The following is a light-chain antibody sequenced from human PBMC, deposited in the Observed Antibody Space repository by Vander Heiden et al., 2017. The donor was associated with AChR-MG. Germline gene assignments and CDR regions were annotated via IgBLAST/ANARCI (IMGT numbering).Light chain of an antibody. CDR1: SSDVGAYNY. V-gene: IGLV2-14*01. J-gene: IGLJ2*01. CDR2: EVN. Sequence: QSALTQPASVSGSPGQSITISCTGTSSDVGAYNYGPWYQQHPGKAPKLMIYEVNNRPSGVSNRFSGSKSGNTASLTIAGLQAEDEGDYYCSSYTSSTTLLVFGGGTKLTVL. CDR3: SSYTSSTTLLV.